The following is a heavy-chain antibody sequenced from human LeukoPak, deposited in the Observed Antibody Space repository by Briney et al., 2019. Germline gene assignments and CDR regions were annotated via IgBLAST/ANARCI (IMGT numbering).Heavy chain of an antibody. D-gene: IGHD5-24*01. V-gene: IGHV1-46*01. J-gene: IGHJ4*02. CDR2: INPSGGST. CDR3: ARDREMATITVAFDY. CDR1: GYTFTSYY. Sequence: GASVKVSCKASGYTFTSYYMHWVRQAPGQGLEWMGIINPSGGSTNYAQKFRGRVTMTRDTSTSTVYMELGSLRSEDTAVYYCARDREMATITVAFDYWGQGTLVTVSS.